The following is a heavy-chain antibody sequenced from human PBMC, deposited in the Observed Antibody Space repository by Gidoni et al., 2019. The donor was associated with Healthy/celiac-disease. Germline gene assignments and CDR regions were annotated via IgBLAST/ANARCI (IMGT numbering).Heavy chain of an antibody. D-gene: IGHD2-2*01. CDR3: ARNAASTSWVGETQNYYYGMDV. V-gene: IGHV1-3*01. CDR2: NNAGNGNT. CDR1: GYTFTSYA. J-gene: IGHJ6*02. Sequence: QVQLVQSGAEVKKPGASVKVSCKASGYTFTSYALHWVRQAPGQRLEWMGWNNAGNGNTKYSQKFQGRVTITRDTSASTAYMELSSLRSEDTAVYYCARNAASTSWVGETQNYYYGMDVWGQGTTVTVSS.